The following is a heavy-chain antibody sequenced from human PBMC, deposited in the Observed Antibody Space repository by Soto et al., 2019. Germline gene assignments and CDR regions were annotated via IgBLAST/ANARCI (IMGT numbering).Heavy chain of an antibody. CDR1: GYTFTSYD. V-gene: IGHV1-8*01. CDR3: AREDETNYGDYYYYYGMDV. J-gene: IGHJ6*02. Sequence: GPVKVSCKASGYTFTSYDINWVRQATGQGLEWMGWMNPNSGNTGYAQKFQGRVTMTRNTSISTAYMELSSLRSEDTAVYYCAREDETNYGDYYYYYGMDVWGQGTTVTVSS. CDR2: MNPNSGNT. D-gene: IGHD4-17*01.